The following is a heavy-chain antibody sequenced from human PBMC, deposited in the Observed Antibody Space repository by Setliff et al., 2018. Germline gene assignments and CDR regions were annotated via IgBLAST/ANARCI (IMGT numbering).Heavy chain of an antibody. D-gene: IGHD3-10*01. CDR1: GGFFSSFY. CDR3: ARRDGSIKYREFFDY. V-gene: IGHV4-59*01. J-gene: IGHJ4*02. Sequence: SETLSLTCTVSGGFFSSFYWSWIRQPPGGGLDWIGYVDCSGRGYYNPSHKSRITISVDTSKNQFSLTLKSVIGADTAVHYCARRDGSIKYREFFDYWGKGALVTASS. CDR2: VDCSGRG.